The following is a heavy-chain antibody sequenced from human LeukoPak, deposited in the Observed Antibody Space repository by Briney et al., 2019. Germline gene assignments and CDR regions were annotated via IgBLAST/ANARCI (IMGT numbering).Heavy chain of an antibody. CDR1: GFTFSSYE. Sequence: GGSLRLSCAASGFTFSSYEMNWVRQAPGKGLEWVSYISGSDSPIYYADSVKGRFTISRDNAKNSLYLQMNSLRAEDTALYYCARKTISSSGFFDYWGQGTLVTVSP. CDR3: ARKTISSSGFFDY. CDR2: ISGSDSPI. V-gene: IGHV3-48*03. J-gene: IGHJ4*02. D-gene: IGHD3-10*01.